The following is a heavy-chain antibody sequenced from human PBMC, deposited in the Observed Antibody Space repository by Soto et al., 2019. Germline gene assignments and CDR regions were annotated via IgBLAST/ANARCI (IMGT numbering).Heavy chain of an antibody. V-gene: IGHV1-69*01. CDR2: IIPIFGTA. CDR1: GGTFSSYA. J-gene: IGHJ6*02. Sequence: QVQLVQSGAEVKKPGSSVEASCKASGGTFSSYAISWVRQAPGQGLEWMGGIIPIFGTANYAQKFQGRVTITADESTSTAYMELSCLRSEDTAVNYCARAMPTRITIAMDVWGQETTVTVSS. D-gene: IGHD3-3*01. CDR3: ARAMPTRITIAMDV.